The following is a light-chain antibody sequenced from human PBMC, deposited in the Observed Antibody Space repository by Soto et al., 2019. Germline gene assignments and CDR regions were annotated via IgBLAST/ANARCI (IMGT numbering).Light chain of an antibody. CDR3: QQYNNWPPIT. V-gene: IGKV3D-15*01. Sequence: ERIMTQSPATLSVSPGESATLSCRASQSVSSNLAWYQQKPGQAPRLLIYDASNRATGIPARFSGSGSGTDFTLTSSSLEPEDFAVYYCQQYNNWPPITYGQGTRL. CDR1: QSVSSN. CDR2: DAS. J-gene: IGKJ5*01.